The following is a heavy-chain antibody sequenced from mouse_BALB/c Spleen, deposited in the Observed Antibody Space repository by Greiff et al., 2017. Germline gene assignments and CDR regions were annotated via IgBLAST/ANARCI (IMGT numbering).Heavy chain of an antibody. Sequence: VKLMESGPGLVAPSQCLSITCTVSGFSLTSYGVHWVRQPPGKGLEWLGVIWAGGSTNYNSALMSRLSISKDNSKSQVFLKMNSLQTDDTAMYYCARDNGSSMDYWGQGTSVTVSS. CDR2: IWAGGST. CDR1: GFSLTSYG. D-gene: IGHD1-3*01. J-gene: IGHJ4*01. V-gene: IGHV2-9*02. CDR3: ARDNGSSMDY.